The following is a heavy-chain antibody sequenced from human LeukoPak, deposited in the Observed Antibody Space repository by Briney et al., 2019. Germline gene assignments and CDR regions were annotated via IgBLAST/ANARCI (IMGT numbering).Heavy chain of an antibody. CDR2: IRYDGSNK. J-gene: IGHJ4*02. CDR1: GFTFSSYG. CDR3: AKDLGATRYYFDY. D-gene: IGHD1-26*01. V-gene: IGHV3-30*02. Sequence: GGSLRLSCAASGFTFSSYGMHWVHQAPGKGLEWVAFIRYDGSNKYYADSVKGRFTISRDNSKNTLYLQMNSLRAEDTAVYYCAKDLGATRYYFDYWGQGTLVTVSS.